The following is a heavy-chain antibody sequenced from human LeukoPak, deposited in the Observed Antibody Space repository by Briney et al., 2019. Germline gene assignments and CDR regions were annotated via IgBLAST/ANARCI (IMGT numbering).Heavy chain of an antibody. J-gene: IGHJ4*02. CDR2: ISSHGAST. V-gene: IGHV3-64D*06. CDR1: GFTFSSYA. CDR3: VKAPSYSSGWHFFDY. D-gene: IGHD6-19*01. Sequence: GGSLRLSCSASGFTFSSYAMNWVRHAPGKGLEYVIDISSHGASTYYADSMKGRYTISRDNSKYTLYLQMSSLRAEDTAVYYCVKAPSYSSGWHFFDYWGQGTLVTVSS.